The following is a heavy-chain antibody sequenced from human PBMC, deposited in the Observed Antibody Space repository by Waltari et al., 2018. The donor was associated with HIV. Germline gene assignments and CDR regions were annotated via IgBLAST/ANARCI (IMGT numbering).Heavy chain of an antibody. CDR2: IKSKTHGETT. CDR1: GFLFTDFW. D-gene: IGHD5-12*01. CDR3: TTDLGGYNVDY. V-gene: IGHV3-15*01. Sequence: EVRPVGSGGGLVKPGGSLRLSCAAPGFLFTDFWMSWVRQAPGKGLEWVGRIKSKTHGETTDYAAPVKGRFSLSRDDSKNTLYLQMNSLKTEDTAVYYCTTDLGGYNVDYWGQGTLVTVSS. J-gene: IGHJ4*02.